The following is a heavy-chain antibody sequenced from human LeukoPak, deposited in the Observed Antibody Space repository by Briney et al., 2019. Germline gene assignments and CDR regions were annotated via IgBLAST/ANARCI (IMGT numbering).Heavy chain of an antibody. J-gene: IGHJ5*02. CDR1: GYTFTIYG. D-gene: IGHD3-10*01. CDR2: ISAYNGNT. V-gene: IGHV1-18*01. CDR3: ARVVYGSGSNLNWFDP. Sequence: ASVTVSFTASGYTFTIYGISWVRPAPGQGGGRVGWISAYNGNTNYAQKLQGRVTMTTDTSTSTAYMELRSLRSDDTAVYYCARVVYGSGSNLNWFDPWGQGTLVTVSS.